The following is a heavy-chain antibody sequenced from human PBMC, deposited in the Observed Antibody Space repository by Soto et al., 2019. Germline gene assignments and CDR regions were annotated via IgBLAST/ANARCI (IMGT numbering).Heavy chain of an antibody. Sequence: GGSLRLSCAASGFTFSSYGMHWVHQAPGKGLEWVAVIWYDGSNKYYADSVKGRFTISRDNSKNTLYLQMNSLRAEDTAVYYCARGPLYDILTGYQPQDAFDIWGQGTMVTVSS. J-gene: IGHJ3*02. CDR3: ARGPLYDILTGYQPQDAFDI. V-gene: IGHV3-33*01. CDR2: IWYDGSNK. D-gene: IGHD3-9*01. CDR1: GFTFSSYG.